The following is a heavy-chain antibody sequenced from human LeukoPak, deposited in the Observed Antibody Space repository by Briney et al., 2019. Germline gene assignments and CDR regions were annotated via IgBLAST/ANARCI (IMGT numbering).Heavy chain of an antibody. J-gene: IGHJ4*02. CDR1: GYSFREYW. D-gene: IGHD2-2*01. V-gene: IGHV5-51*01. CDR2: IYPDDSDT. Sequence: GESLKISCKGSGYSFREYWIGWVRQMPGKGLEWMGIIYPDDSDTRYSPSFHGHVTMSADKSIGTAYLLWSSLEASDSAMYYCARRYCTSTSCYADSWGQGTLVTVSS. CDR3: ARRYCTSTSCYADS.